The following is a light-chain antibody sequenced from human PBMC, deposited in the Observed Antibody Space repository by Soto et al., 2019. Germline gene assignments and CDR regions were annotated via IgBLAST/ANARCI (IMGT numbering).Light chain of an antibody. V-gene: IGLV1-47*01. J-gene: IGLJ2*01. CDR3: AAWDDSLSRPV. Sequence: QSVLTQPPSASGTPGQRVTISCSGSSSNIGSNYVYWYQQLPGTAPKLLIYRNNQRPSGVPDRFSGSKSGTSASLAISGLRSEAEADYYCAAWDDSLSRPVFGGGTKLTVL. CDR1: SSNIGSNY. CDR2: RNN.